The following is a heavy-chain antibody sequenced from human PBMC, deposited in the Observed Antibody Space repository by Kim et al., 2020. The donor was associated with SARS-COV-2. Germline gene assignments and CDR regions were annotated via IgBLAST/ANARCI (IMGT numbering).Heavy chain of an antibody. D-gene: IGHD4-17*01. Sequence: AESVKGRLTITRDNAKNSLYLQMNSLRAEDTAVYYCARDGLVTTVTTVDYWGQGTLVSVSS. J-gene: IGHJ4*02. V-gene: IGHV3-21*01. CDR3: ARDGLVTTVTTVDY.